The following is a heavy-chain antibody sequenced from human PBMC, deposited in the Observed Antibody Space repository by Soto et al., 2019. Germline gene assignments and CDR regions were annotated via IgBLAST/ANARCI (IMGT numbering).Heavy chain of an antibody. D-gene: IGHD3-10*01. CDR2: FDPEDGET. Sequence: ASVKVSCKVSGYTLTELSMHWVRQAPGKGLEWMGGFDPEDGETIYAQKFQGRVTMTADTSTDTAYMELSSLRSEDTAVYYCATVMLGYYYGSGDSNWFDPWGQGTLVTVSS. CDR3: ATVMLGYYYGSGDSNWFDP. CDR1: GYTLTELS. V-gene: IGHV1-24*01. J-gene: IGHJ5*02.